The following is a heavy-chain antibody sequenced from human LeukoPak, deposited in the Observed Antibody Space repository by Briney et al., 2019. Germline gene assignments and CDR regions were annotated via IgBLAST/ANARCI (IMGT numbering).Heavy chain of an antibody. Sequence: GSSVKVSCKASGGTFSSYAISWVRQAPGQGLEWMGGIIPIFGTANYAQKFQGRVTITADESTSTAYMEPSSLRSEDTAVYYCARGEQQLAYFDYWGQGTLVTVSS. CDR3: ARGEQQLAYFDY. CDR1: GGTFSSYA. V-gene: IGHV1-69*01. J-gene: IGHJ4*02. D-gene: IGHD6-13*01. CDR2: IIPIFGTA.